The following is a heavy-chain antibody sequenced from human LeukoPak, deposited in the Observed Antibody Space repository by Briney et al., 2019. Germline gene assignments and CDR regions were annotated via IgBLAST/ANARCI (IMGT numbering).Heavy chain of an antibody. CDR2: IYSGGST. Sequence: PGGSLRLSCAASEFTVSSNYMSWVRQAPGKGLEWVSVIYSGGSTYYADSVKGRFTISRDNSKNTLYLQMNSLRAEDTAVYYCAKEERITMIVVVITHFDYWGQGTLVTVSS. D-gene: IGHD3-22*01. CDR3: AKEERITMIVVVITHFDY. J-gene: IGHJ4*02. CDR1: EFTVSSNY. V-gene: IGHV3-53*01.